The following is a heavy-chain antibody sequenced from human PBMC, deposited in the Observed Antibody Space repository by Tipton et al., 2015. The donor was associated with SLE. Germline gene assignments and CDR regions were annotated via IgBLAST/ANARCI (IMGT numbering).Heavy chain of an antibody. CDR1: GFTFSSYE. CDR2: VSPTSGTI. V-gene: IGHV3-48*03. CDR3: AAQRLVRGDAFHI. D-gene: IGHD6-13*01. J-gene: IGHJ3*02. Sequence: SLRLSCAASGFTFSSYEMNWVRQTPGQGLEWISYVSPTSGTIYYADSVKGRFTISRDNVQNSLFLHMNSLRVEDTAVYYCAAQRLVRGDAFHIWGLGTLVTVSS.